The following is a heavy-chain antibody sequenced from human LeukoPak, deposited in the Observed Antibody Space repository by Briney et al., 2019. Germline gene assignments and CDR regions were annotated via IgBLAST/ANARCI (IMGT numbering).Heavy chain of an antibody. CDR1: GGSFSGYY. D-gene: IGHD3-22*01. V-gene: IGHV4-34*01. CDR2: INHSGST. CDR3: ARGVVSSPYYFDD. J-gene: IGHJ4*02. Sequence: SETLSLTCAVYGGSFSGYYWSWIRQSPGKGLEWIAEINHSGSTNYNPSLESRVAISVDTSKNQFSLNLSSVTAADTAVYYCARGVVSSPYYFDDWGQGTLVTVSS.